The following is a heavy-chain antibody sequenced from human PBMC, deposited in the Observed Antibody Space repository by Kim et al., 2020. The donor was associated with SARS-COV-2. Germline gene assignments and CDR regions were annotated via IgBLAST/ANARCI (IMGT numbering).Heavy chain of an antibody. Sequence: SETLSLTCAVYGGSFRVYYWSWIRLPPGKGLEWIGEINHSGSTNYNPSLKSRVTISVDTSKNQFSLKLSSVTAADTAVYYCARAMYYYDSSGYPYWGQGTLVTVSS. J-gene: IGHJ4*02. CDR1: GGSFRVYY. CDR3: ARAMYYYDSSGYPY. D-gene: IGHD3-22*01. V-gene: IGHV4-34*01. CDR2: INHSGST.